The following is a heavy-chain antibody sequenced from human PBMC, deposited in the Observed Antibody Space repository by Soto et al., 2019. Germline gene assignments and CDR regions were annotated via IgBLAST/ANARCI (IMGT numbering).Heavy chain of an antibody. CDR3: TTSFVRRGSGSYSPYYYGMDV. CDR2: ISGSGSMT. J-gene: IGHJ6*02. D-gene: IGHD3-10*01. Sequence: PGGSLRLSCAASGFTFSSYAMSWVRQAPGKGLEWVSVISGSGSMTYYADSVKGRFTISRDNSKNTLYLQMNSLKTEDTAVYYCTTSFVRRGSGSYSPYYYGMDVWGQGTTVTVSS. CDR1: GFTFSSYA. V-gene: IGHV3-23*01.